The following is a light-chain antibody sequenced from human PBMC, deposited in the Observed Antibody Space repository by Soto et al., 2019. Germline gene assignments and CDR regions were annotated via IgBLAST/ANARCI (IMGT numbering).Light chain of an antibody. CDR1: TSDVGGYNY. Sequence: QSVLTQPASVSGSPGQSITISCTGTTSDVGGYNYVSWYQQHPGKVPKLLIHEVSNRPSGVSNRFSGSKSGNTASLTISGLQAEDEAEYYFLSKTRGISYVFGTGTKLTVL. V-gene: IGLV2-14*01. CDR2: EVS. CDR3: LSKTRGISYV. J-gene: IGLJ1*01.